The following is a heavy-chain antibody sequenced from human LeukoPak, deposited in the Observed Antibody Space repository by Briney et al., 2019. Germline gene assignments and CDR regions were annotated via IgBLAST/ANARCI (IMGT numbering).Heavy chain of an antibody. CDR3: ARDLGSGPSVMYV. V-gene: IGHV3-30-3*01. CDR2: VSYDGGIK. J-gene: IGHJ6*02. D-gene: IGHD1-26*01. Sequence: PGGSLRLSCAASGFTFSNYAMRWVRQAPGKGLEWVAVVSYDGGIKYYADSVKGRFTISRDNSKNTLYVQMNSLRVGDTAVYYCARDLGSGPSVMYVWGQGTTVTASS. CDR1: GFTFSNYA.